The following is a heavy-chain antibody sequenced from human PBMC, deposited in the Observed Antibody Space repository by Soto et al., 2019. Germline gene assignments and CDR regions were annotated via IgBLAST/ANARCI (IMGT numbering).Heavy chain of an antibody. CDR1: GGSTSSSNW. V-gene: IGHV4-4*02. CDR3: ARSPDSSGYYPRWYYYGMDV. Sequence: SETLSLTCAVSGGSTSSSNWWSWVRQPPGKGLEWIGEIYHSGSTNYNPSLKSRVTISVDKSKNQFSLKLSSVTAADTAVYYCARSPDSSGYYPRWYYYGMDVWGQGTTVT. CDR2: IYHSGST. D-gene: IGHD3-22*01. J-gene: IGHJ6*02.